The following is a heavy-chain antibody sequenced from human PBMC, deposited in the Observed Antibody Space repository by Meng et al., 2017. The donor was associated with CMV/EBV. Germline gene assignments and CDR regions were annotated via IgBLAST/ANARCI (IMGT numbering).Heavy chain of an antibody. CDR1: GFTFSSYS. J-gene: IGHJ4*02. CDR3: ARDRSITGTTAALLDY. CDR2: ISSSSSYI. V-gene: IGHV3-21*01. Sequence: GESLKISCAASGFTFSSYSMNWVRQAPGKGLEWVPSISSSSSYIYYADSVKGRFTISRDNAKNSLYLQMNSLRAEDTAVYYCARDRSITGTTAALLDYWGQGTLVTVSS. D-gene: IGHD1-7*01.